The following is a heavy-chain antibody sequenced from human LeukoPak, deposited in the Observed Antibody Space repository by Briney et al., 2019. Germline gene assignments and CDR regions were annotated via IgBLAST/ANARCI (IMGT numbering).Heavy chain of an antibody. J-gene: IGHJ4*02. D-gene: IGHD6-6*01. CDR2: FRSETT. CDR1: GFNFKDAW. Sequence: GGSLRLSCAASGFNFKDAWMSWVRQAPGKGLEWVGRFRSETTDYAAPVKGRFTISRDDSKNTLYLQMNSLKSEDTAVYFCTADVRPPADLDYWGQGALVTVSS. CDR3: TADVRPPADLDY. V-gene: IGHV3-15*01.